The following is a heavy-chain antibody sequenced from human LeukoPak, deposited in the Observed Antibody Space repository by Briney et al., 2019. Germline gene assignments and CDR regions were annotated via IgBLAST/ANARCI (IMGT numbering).Heavy chain of an antibody. J-gene: IGHJ5*02. CDR1: GGTFSSYA. Sequence: ASVKVSCKASGGTFSSYAISWVRQAPGQGLEWMGGIIPIFGTANYAQKFQGRVTITTDESTSTAYMELSSLRSEDTAVYYCARDHGGRYYGSGSSLNVYWFDPWGQGTLVTVSS. V-gene: IGHV1-69*05. CDR3: ARDHGGRYYGSGSSLNVYWFDP. D-gene: IGHD3-10*01. CDR2: IIPIFGTA.